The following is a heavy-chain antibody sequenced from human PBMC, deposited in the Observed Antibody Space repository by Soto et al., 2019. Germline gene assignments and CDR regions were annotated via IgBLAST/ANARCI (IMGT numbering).Heavy chain of an antibody. Sequence: GESLKISCAASGFTFSSYAMHWVRQAPGKGLEWVAVISYDGSNKYYADSVKGRFTISRDNSKNTLYLQMNSLRAEDTAVYYCARDIGSSYGSDYWGQGTLVTVSS. CDR2: ISYDGSNK. J-gene: IGHJ4*02. CDR3: ARDIGSSYGSDY. V-gene: IGHV3-30-3*01. D-gene: IGHD6-6*01. CDR1: GFTFSSYA.